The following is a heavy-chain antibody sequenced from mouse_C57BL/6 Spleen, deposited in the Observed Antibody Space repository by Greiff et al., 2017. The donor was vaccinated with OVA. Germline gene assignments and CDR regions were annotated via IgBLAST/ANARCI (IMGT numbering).Heavy chain of an antibody. Sequence: VQLQQSGAELVKPGASVKMSCKASGYTFTSYWITWVKQRPGQGLEWIGDIYPGSGSTSYNEKFKSKATLTVDKSSSTAYMQLSSLTSEDSAVYYCARYGCSDVDYWGKGASVTVSS. CDR3: ARYGCSDVDY. V-gene: IGHV1-55*01. CDR1: GYTFTSYW. D-gene: IGHD1-1*02. J-gene: IGHJ4*01. CDR2: IYPGSGST.